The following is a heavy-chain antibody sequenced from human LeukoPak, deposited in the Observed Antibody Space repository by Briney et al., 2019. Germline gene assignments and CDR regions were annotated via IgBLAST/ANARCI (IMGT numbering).Heavy chain of an antibody. V-gene: IGHV4-39*02. CDR2: IQYSEST. CDR1: GGSISSSSYY. Sequence: SETQSLTCTVSGGSISSSSYYWGWIRQPPGKGLEWIGSIQYSESTYYNPSLKSRVTISVDTSKNQFSLKLSPVTAADTAVYYCAREDCSGGSCYSFYYYYYMDVWGKGTTVTVSS. D-gene: IGHD2-15*01. CDR3: AREDCSGGSCYSFYYYYYMDV. J-gene: IGHJ6*03.